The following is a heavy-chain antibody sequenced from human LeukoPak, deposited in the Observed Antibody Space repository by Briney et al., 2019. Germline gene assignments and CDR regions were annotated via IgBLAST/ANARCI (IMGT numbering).Heavy chain of an antibody. J-gene: IGHJ6*02. CDR1: GFTFSSYG. V-gene: IGHV3-30*18. CDR3: AKDLVGYSYGSSIYYYYGMDV. CDR2: ISYDGRNK. Sequence: GGSLRLSCAASGFTFSSYGMHWVRQAPGKGLEWVAVISYDGRNKYYEDSVKGRFTISRDNSKNTLYLQMNSLRAEDTAVYYCAKDLVGYSYGSSIYYYYGMDVWGQGTTVTVSS. D-gene: IGHD5-18*01.